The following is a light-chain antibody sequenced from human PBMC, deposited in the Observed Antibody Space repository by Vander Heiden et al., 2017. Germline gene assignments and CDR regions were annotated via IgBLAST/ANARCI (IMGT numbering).Light chain of an antibody. V-gene: IGKV4-1*01. J-gene: IGKJ1*01. CDR3: QQYYTSPET. CDR1: QSVLYRSNNKNY. CDR2: WAS. Sequence: IVMTLYPDSLPVSLGERATINCSSSQSVLYRSNNKNYLAWYQQKPGQPPKLLIYWASTRESGVPDRFSGGGSGTDFTLTISSLQAEDVAVYYCQQYYTSPETFGQGTKVEIK.